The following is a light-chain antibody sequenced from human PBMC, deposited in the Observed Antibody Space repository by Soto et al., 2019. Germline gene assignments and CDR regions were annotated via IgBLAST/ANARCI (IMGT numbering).Light chain of an antibody. CDR2: KAS. CDR3: QQYNSYSPRWT. V-gene: IGKV1-5*03. J-gene: IGKJ1*01. Sequence: TQSPGTLSLSPGERVTITCRASQSISSWLAWYQQKPGKAPKLLIYKASSLESGVPSRFSGSGSGTEFTLTISSLQPDDFATYYCQQYNSYSPRWTFGQGTKVDIK. CDR1: QSISSW.